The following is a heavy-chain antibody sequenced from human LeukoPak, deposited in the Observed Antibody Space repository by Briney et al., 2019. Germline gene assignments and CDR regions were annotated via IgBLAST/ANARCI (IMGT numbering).Heavy chain of an antibody. J-gene: IGHJ5*02. Sequence: GESLKISCKGSGYSFTTYWIGWVRQMPGKGLEWMGIIYPGDSDTRYSPSFQGQVTISADKSISTAYLQWSSLKASDTAMYYCARLPDGDSSGYPHNWTDPWGQGTLVTVSS. CDR3: ARLPDGDSSGYPHNWTDP. CDR2: IYPGDSDT. V-gene: IGHV5-51*01. CDR1: GYSFTTYW. D-gene: IGHD3-22*01.